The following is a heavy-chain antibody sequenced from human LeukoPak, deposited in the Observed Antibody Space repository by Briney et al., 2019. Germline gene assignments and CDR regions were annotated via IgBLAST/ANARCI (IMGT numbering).Heavy chain of an antibody. J-gene: IGHJ4*02. D-gene: IGHD3-22*01. CDR2: IYYSGST. CDR1: GGSISSYY. CDR3: ALYYDSSGYDY. Sequence: PSETLSPTCTVSGGSISSYYWSWIRQPPGKGLEWIGYIYYSGSTNYNPSLKSRVTISVDTSKNQFSLKLSSVTAADTAVYYCALYYDSSGYDYWGQGTLVTVSS. V-gene: IGHV4-59*01.